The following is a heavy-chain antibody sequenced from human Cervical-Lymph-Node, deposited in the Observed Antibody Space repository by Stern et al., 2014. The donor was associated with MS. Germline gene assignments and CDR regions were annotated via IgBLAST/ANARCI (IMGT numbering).Heavy chain of an antibody. CDR3: ASGLGPYRSNCSVVNWYFDL. Sequence: QVQLVQSGAEVKKPGASVKVSCKASGYTFTSYALHWVRQATGQGLEWVGRMTPKRGNADYAQKFQGRVTMTRNTSISTAYMELSSLKSEVTAIYSCASGLGPYRSNCSVVNWYFDLWGRGTLVTVSS. J-gene: IGHJ2*01. D-gene: IGHD6-13*01. CDR2: MTPKRGNA. V-gene: IGHV1-8*01. CDR1: GYTFTSYA.